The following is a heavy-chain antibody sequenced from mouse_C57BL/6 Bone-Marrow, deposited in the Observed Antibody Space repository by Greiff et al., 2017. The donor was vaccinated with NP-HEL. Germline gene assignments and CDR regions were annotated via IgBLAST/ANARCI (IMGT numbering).Heavy chain of an antibody. V-gene: IGHV1-82*01. J-gene: IGHJ2*01. D-gene: IGHD1-1*01. CDR2: IYPGDGDT. Sequence: VKLQESGPELVKPGASVKISCKASGYAFSSSWMNWVKQRPGKGLEWIGRIYPGDGDTNYNGKFKGKATLTADKSSSTAYMQLSSLTSEDSAVYFCARWDYYGSIDYWGQGTTLTVSS. CDR3: ARWDYYGSIDY. CDR1: GYAFSSSW.